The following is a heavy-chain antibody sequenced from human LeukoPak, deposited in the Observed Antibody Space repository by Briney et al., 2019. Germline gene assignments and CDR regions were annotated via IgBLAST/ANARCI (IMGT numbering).Heavy chain of an antibody. CDR1: GFSFSSYA. CDR3: AKDNRRHYTSGPNPDSLH. J-gene: IGHJ4*02. Sequence: PGGSLRLSCAASGFSFSSYAMHWVRQPPGKGLEWVSGISWNSGSIDYADSAKGRFTISRDNAKNSLYLQMNSLRVEDTAFYYCAKDNRRHYTSGPNPDSLHWGQGALVTVSS. D-gene: IGHD6-19*01. CDR2: ISWNSGSI. V-gene: IGHV3-9*01.